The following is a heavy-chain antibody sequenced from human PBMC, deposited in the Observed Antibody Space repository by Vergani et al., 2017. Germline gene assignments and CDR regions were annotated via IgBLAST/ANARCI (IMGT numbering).Heavy chain of an antibody. V-gene: IGHV3-30-3*01. J-gene: IGHJ6*03. CDR1: GFTFSSYA. D-gene: IGHD2-15*01. CDR2: ISYDGSNK. Sequence: QVQLVESGGGVVQPGRSLRLSCAASGFTFSSYAMHWVRQAPGKGLEWVAVISYDGSNKYYADSVKGRFTISRDNSKNTLYLQMNSLRAEDTAVYYCARDIGGGDYSGYMDVWGK. CDR3: ARDIGGGDYSGYMDV.